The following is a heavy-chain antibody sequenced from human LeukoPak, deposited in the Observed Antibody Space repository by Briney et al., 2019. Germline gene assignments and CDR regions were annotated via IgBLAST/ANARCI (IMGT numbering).Heavy chain of an antibody. D-gene: IGHD5-24*01. Sequence: KPSETLSLTCTVSGGSISSYYWSWIRQPPGKGLEWIGSIYYSGSTYYNPSLKSRVTISVDTSKNQFSLKLSSVTAADTAVYYCARRAGDGENYFDYWGQGTLVTVSS. CDR1: GGSISSYY. CDR2: IYYSGST. J-gene: IGHJ4*02. V-gene: IGHV4-39*01. CDR3: ARRAGDGENYFDY.